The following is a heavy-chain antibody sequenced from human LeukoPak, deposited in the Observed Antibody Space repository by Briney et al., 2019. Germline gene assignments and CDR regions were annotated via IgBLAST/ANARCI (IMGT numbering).Heavy chain of an antibody. Sequence: ASVKVSCKASGYTFTSYDINWVRQATGQGLEWMGWMNPNSGNTGYVQKFQGRVTMTRNTSISTAYMELSSLRSEDTAVYYCARVKYGGDAFDIWGQGTMVTVSS. CDR3: ARVKYGGDAFDI. J-gene: IGHJ3*02. CDR1: GYTFTSYD. V-gene: IGHV1-8*01. D-gene: IGHD4-17*01. CDR2: MNPNSGNT.